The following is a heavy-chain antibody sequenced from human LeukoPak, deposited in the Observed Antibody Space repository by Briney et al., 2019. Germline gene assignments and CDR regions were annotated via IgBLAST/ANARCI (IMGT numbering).Heavy chain of an antibody. J-gene: IGHJ4*02. Sequence: GGSLRLSCAASGFDFSSNWMHWVRHAPGQGLVWVSRIKGDGISTNYADSVKGRFTISRDNSKNTLYLQMNSLRAEDTAVYYCAKVGCSSTSCYSGYFDYWGQGTLVTVSS. D-gene: IGHD2-2*01. CDR2: IKGDGIST. CDR1: GFDFSSNW. CDR3: AKVGCSSTSCYSGYFDY. V-gene: IGHV3-74*01.